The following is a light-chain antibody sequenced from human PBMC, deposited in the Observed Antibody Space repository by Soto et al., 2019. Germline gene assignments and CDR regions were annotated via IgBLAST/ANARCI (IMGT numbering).Light chain of an antibody. CDR2: AAS. CDR1: QSISSY. Sequence: DIQMTQSPSSLSASVGDRVTITCRARQSISSYLNCYQQKPGQAPKLLIYAASSLQGGVPSRFSGTRSGTDFTSTIRSLQPEDFATYYGQQSYSTTATFGQRTKLESK. J-gene: IGKJ2*01. CDR3: QQSYSTTAT. V-gene: IGKV1-39*01.